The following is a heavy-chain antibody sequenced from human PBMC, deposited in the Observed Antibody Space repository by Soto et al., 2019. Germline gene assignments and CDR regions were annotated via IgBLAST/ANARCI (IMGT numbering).Heavy chain of an antibody. CDR1: GYTFTSYY. CDR2: INPSGGST. Sequence: ASVKVSCKASGYTFTSYYMHWVRQAPGQGLEWMGIINPSGGSTSYAQKFQGRVTMTRDTSTSTVYMEPSSLRSEDTAVYYFSKVHYPYGMDXWGQGTTVTVSS. V-gene: IGHV1-46*03. J-gene: IGHJ6*02. D-gene: IGHD3-10*01. CDR3: SKVHYPYGMDX.